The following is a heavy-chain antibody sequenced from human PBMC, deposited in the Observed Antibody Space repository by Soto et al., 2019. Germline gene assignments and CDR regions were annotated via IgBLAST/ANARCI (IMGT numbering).Heavy chain of an antibody. V-gene: IGHV1-69*02. CDR2: IIPILGIA. J-gene: IGHJ6*03. D-gene: IGHD2-2*01. CDR1: GGTFSSYT. CDR3: ARGGDIVVVPVDYYYYMDV. Sequence: QVQLVQSGAEVKKPGSSVKVSCKASGGTFSSYTISWVRQAPGQGLEWMGRIIPILGIANYAQKFQGRVTSTADKSTSTAYMELSSLRSEDTAVYYCARGGDIVVVPVDYYYYMDVWGKGTTVTVSS.